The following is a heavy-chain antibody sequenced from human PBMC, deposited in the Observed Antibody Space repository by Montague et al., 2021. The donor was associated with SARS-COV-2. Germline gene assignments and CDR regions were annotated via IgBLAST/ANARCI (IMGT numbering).Heavy chain of an antibody. CDR2: IYYTGNT. D-gene: IGHD3-22*01. Sequence: SETLSLTCTVSGGSITNNIYYWAWIRQPPGKGLEWIGSIYYTGNTYYNPSLKSRVTISVVTSKNHFTLKLSSVTAAETAVYYCARLQRYFDSSGSSSAFDFWGQGTKVTVSS. V-gene: IGHV4-39*02. CDR3: ARLQRYFDSSGSSSAFDF. CDR1: GGSITNNIYY. J-gene: IGHJ3*01.